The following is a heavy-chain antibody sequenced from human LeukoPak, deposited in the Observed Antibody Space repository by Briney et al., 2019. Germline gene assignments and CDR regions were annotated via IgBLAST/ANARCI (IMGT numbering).Heavy chain of an antibody. CDR1: VGSISSGRYD. Sequence: PSETLSLTCTVSVGSISSGRYDWSWIRQPAGKGLEWIERIYTSVSTNYHPSLKSRVTISVDTSKHQFSLTPSPVTAADTAVYYCARESVGNTAMVTVSEFDYWGQGTLVTVSS. CDR2: IYTSVST. J-gene: IGHJ4*02. CDR3: ARESVGNTAMVTVSEFDY. D-gene: IGHD5-18*01. V-gene: IGHV4-61*02.